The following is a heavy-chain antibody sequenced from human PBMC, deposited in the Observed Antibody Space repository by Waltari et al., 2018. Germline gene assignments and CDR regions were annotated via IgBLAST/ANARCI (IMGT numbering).Heavy chain of an antibody. CDR1: GFTFTSSA. CDR2: IVVGSGHT. D-gene: IGHD7-27*01. J-gene: IGHJ3*02. Sequence: QLVQSGPEVKKPGTSVKVSCKASGFTFTSSAMQWVRQARGQRLEWLGWIVVGSGHTNYEQKFQERVTITRDRSTSTAYMELSSLRSEDTAVYYWAAGGDGPYPYDAFDIWGQGTMGTVAS. V-gene: IGHV1-58*02. CDR3: AAGGDGPYPYDAFDI.